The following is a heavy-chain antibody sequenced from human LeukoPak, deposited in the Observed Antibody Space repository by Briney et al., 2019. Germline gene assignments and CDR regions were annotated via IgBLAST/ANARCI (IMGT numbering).Heavy chain of an antibody. V-gene: IGHV4-59*08. Sequence: SGTLSLTCTVSGGSVNSHYWSWIRQPPGKGLEWIGYISSTGSANSNPSLKNRVTVSLDTSKNQFSLTLSPATAADTAVYYCARPSPRYCSGGSCNAFDIWGQGILVTVSS. D-gene: IGHD2-15*01. CDR1: GGSVNSHY. CDR3: ARPSPRYCSGGSCNAFDI. CDR2: ISSTGSA. J-gene: IGHJ3*02.